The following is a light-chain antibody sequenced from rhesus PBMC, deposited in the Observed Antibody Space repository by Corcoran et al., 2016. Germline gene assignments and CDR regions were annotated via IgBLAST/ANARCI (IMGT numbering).Light chain of an antibody. CDR1: EDVNNQ. J-gene: IGKJ4*01. CDR3: QRNYGSPIS. CDR2: KAS. V-gene: IGKV1-74*01. Sequence: DIQMTQSPSSLSASVGDRVTITCRPSEDVNNQLNWYQQQPGNPPKLLIYKASPSQSGVPLRFRGSGSGTEYTFTITSLQSEDVATYYCQRNYGSPISFGGGTKVEI.